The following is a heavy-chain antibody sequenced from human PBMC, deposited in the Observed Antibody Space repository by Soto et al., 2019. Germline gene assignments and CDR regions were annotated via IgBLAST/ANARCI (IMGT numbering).Heavy chain of an antibody. CDR3: ASASEKLERHDY. CDR2: ISSSSSYI. V-gene: IGHV3-21*01. CDR1: GFTFSSYT. J-gene: IGHJ4*02. Sequence: GGSLRLSCAASGFTFSSYTMNWVRQAPGKGLEWVSSISSSSSYIYYADSVKGRFTISRDNAKNSLYLQMNGLRAEDTAVYYCASASEKLERHDYGGQEPRATAPS. D-gene: IGHD1-1*01.